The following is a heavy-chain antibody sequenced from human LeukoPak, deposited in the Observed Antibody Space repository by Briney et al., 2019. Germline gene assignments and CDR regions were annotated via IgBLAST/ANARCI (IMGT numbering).Heavy chain of an antibody. J-gene: IGHJ4*02. D-gene: IGHD5-12*01. V-gene: IGHV3-74*03. Sequence: GGSLRLYCAASGFTFSSYWMHWVRQAPGKGLVWVSRINSDGSSITYADSVKGRFTISRDDAKNTLYLQMNSLRVEDTAVYYCAREGRVSGYDFDCWGQGTLVTVSS. CDR2: INSDGSSI. CDR1: GFTFSSYW. CDR3: AREGRVSGYDFDC.